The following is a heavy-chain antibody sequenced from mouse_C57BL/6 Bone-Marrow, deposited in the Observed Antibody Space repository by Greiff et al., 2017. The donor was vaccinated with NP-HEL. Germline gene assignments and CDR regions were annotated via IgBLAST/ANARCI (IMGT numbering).Heavy chain of an antibody. CDR1: GFTFSSYA. V-gene: IGHV5-4*01. J-gene: IGHJ2*01. CDR2: ISDGGSYT. CDR3: ARDDYYGTPFDY. D-gene: IGHD1-1*01. Sequence: EVKVVESGGGLVKPGGSLKLSCAASGFTFSSYAMSWVRQTPEKRLEWVATISDGGSYTYYPDNVKGRFTISRDNAKNNLYLQMSHLKSEDTAMYYCARDDYYGTPFDYWGQGTTLTVSS.